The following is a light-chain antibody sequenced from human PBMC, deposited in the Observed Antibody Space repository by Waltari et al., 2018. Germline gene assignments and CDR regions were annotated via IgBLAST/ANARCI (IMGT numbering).Light chain of an antibody. CDR2: TNN. V-gene: IGLV1-44*01. Sequence: QSVLTQSPSVSGTPGQRVTISCSGSNSNIGNNTVNWYQQLPGSAPKLLIYTNNRRPSGVPDRFSGSKSGTSASLAISGLHFEDEADYYCAAWDDSLIGPLFGSGTTVTVL. J-gene: IGLJ6*01. CDR1: NSNIGNNT. CDR3: AAWDDSLIGPL.